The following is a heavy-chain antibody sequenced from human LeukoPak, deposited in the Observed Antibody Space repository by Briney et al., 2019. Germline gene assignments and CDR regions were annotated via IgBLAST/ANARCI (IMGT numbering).Heavy chain of an antibody. V-gene: IGHV4-59*01. Sequence: SETLSLTCTVSGGSISSYYWSWIRQPPGKGLEWIGYIYYSGSTNYNPSLKSRVTISVDTSKNQFSLKLSSVTAGDTAVYYCARTRVAATMRGHFDYWGQGTLVTVSS. J-gene: IGHJ4*02. CDR3: ARTRVAATMRGHFDY. CDR1: GGSISSYY. D-gene: IGHD5-12*01. CDR2: IYYSGST.